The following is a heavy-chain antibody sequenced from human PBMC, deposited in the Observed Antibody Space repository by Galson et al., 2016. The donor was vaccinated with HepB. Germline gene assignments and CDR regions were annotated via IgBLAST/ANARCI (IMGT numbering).Heavy chain of an antibody. V-gene: IGHV5-10-1*01. CDR2: IDPSDSET. CDR1: GYNFTNYW. D-gene: IGHD2-21*02. Sequence: QSGAEVKKPGESMRISCKGSGYNFTNYWITWVRQMPGKGPEWMGRIDPSDSETNYSPSFQGRVTISVDKSINTAFLQWNSLKASDTAIYYCAGRSNWYSFAFDIWGQGTMVTVSS. J-gene: IGHJ3*02. CDR3: AGRSNWYSFAFDI.